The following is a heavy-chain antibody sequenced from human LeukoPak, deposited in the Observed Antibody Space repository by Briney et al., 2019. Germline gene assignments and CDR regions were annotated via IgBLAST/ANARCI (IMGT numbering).Heavy chain of an antibody. V-gene: IGHV4-39*01. CDR1: GGSISSYY. CDR3: ARPQYSSSYYFDY. D-gene: IGHD2-2*01. J-gene: IGHJ4*02. CDR2: IYYSGST. Sequence: SETLSLTCTVSGGSISSYYWGWIRQPPGKGLEWIGSIYYSGSTYYNPSLKSRVTISVDTSKNQFSLKLSSVTAADTAVYYCARPQYSSSYYFDYWGQGTLVTVSS.